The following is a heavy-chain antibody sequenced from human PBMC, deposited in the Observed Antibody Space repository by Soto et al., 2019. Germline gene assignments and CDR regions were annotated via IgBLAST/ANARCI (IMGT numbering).Heavy chain of an antibody. Sequence: SGGSLRPSCAASGFTFSSYSMNWVRQAPGKGLEWVSSISSSSSYIYYADSVKGRFTISRDNAKNSLYLQMNSLRAEDTAVYYCARAMIGAFDIWGQGTMVTVSS. J-gene: IGHJ3*02. D-gene: IGHD3-22*01. CDR2: ISSSSSYI. V-gene: IGHV3-21*01. CDR1: GFTFSSYS. CDR3: ARAMIGAFDI.